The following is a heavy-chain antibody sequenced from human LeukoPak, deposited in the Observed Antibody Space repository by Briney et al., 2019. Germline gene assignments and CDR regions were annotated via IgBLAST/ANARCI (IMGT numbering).Heavy chain of an antibody. J-gene: IGHJ4*02. CDR2: INHSGST. CDR1: GGSFSGYY. V-gene: IGHV4-34*01. CDR3: ARGRYYCDSSGYRY. D-gene: IGHD3-22*01. Sequence: PSETLSLTCAVYGGSFSGYYWSWIRQPPGKGLEWIGEINHSGSTNYSPSLKSRVTISVDTSKNQFSLKLSSVTAADTAVYYCARGRYYCDSSGYRYWGQGTQVTVSS.